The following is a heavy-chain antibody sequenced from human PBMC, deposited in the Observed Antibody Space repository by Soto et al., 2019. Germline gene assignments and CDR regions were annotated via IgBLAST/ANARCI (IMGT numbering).Heavy chain of an antibody. CDR1: GYTFTSYY. V-gene: IGHV1-46*01. CDR3: AREVRQQLGLLSNWFDP. Sequence: QVQLVQSGAEVKKPGASVKVSCKASGYTFTSYYMHWVRQAPGQGLEWMGIINPSGGSTSYAQKFQGRVTMTRDTSTSTVYMELSSLGSEDTAVYYCAREVRQQLGLLSNWFDPWGQGTLVTVSS. D-gene: IGHD6-13*01. CDR2: INPSGGST. J-gene: IGHJ5*02.